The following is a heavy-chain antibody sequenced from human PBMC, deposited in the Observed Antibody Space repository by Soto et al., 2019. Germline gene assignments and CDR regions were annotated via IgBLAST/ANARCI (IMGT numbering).Heavy chain of an antibody. J-gene: IGHJ4*02. Sequence: QVQLVESGGGVVQPGRSLRLSCAASGFTFSSYGMHLVRQAPGKGLEWVAVIWYDGSNKYYADSVKGRFTISRDNSKNTLYLQMNSLRAEDTAVYYCARMFDGTAFDYWGQGTLVTVSS. CDR1: GFTFSSYG. CDR3: ARMFDGTAFDY. CDR2: IWYDGSNK. D-gene: IGHD3-10*01. V-gene: IGHV3-33*01.